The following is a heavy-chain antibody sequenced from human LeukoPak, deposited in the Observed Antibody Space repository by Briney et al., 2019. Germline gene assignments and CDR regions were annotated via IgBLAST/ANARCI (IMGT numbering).Heavy chain of an antibody. D-gene: IGHD6-19*01. Sequence: GGSLRLSCAASGFNVSEYWMSWVRQAPGKGLQWVAHIKEDGSEIYYLDSVKGRFTIARDDAKNSLYLHMDSLRAEDTALYYCVRAGWELDYWGQGTPVTVSS. V-gene: IGHV3-7*01. J-gene: IGHJ4*02. CDR2: IKEDGSEI. CDR1: GFNVSEYW. CDR3: VRAGWELDY.